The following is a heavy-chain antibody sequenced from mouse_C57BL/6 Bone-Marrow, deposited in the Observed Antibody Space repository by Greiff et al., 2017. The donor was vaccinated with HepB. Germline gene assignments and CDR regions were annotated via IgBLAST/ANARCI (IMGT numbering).Heavy chain of an antibody. CDR2: INPNNGGT. CDR3: ARKTGASYYAMDY. J-gene: IGHJ4*01. CDR1: GYTFTDYN. V-gene: IGHV1-22*01. D-gene: IGHD4-1*01. Sequence: VQLQQSGPALVKPGASVKMSCKASGYTFTDYNMHWVKQSHGKSLEWIGYINPNNGGTSYNQKFKGKATLTVNKSSSTAYMELRSLTSEDSAVYYCARKTGASYYAMDYWGQGTSVTVSS.